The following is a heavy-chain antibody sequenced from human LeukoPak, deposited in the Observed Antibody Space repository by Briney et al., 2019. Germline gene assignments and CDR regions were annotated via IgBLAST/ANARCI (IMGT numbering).Heavy chain of an antibody. CDR2: IYTSGST. CDR3: ARRSALRFLEWTPNWFDP. J-gene: IGHJ5*02. Sequence: SQTLSLTCTVSGGSISSGSYYWSWIRQPAGKGLEWIGRIYTSGSTNYNPSLKSRVTISVDTSKNQFSLKLSSVTAADTAVYYCARRSALRFLEWTPNWFDPWGQGTLVTVSS. V-gene: IGHV4-61*02. CDR1: GGSISSGSYY. D-gene: IGHD3-3*01.